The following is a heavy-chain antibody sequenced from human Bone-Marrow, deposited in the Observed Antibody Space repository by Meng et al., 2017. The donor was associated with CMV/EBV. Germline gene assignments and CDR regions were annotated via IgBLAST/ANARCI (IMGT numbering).Heavy chain of an antibody. CDR1: GFTFSSYS. J-gene: IGHJ4*02. CDR3: ARDLFKQQLIPFDY. Sequence: GGSLRLSCAASGFTFSSYSMNWVRQAPGKGLEWVSSISSSGSYIYYADSVKGRFTISRDNAKNSLYLQMNSLRAEDTAVYYCARDLFKQQLIPFDYWGQGTLVTVSS. D-gene: IGHD6-13*01. CDR2: ISSSGSYI. V-gene: IGHV3-21*01.